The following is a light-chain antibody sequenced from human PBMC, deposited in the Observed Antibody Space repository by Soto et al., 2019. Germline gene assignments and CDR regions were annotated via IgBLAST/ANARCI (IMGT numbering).Light chain of an antibody. V-gene: IGKV3-20*01. CDR3: QPYDSSRT. CDR1: QTISNNY. Sequence: ESVLTQSPGTLSLSTGERATLSCRASQTISNNYLAWYQQKPGQAPRLLIYGASSRATGIPDRFSGSGSGTDFTLTISRLEPEDFAVYYCQPYDSSRTFGQGTEVEIK. CDR2: GAS. J-gene: IGKJ1*01.